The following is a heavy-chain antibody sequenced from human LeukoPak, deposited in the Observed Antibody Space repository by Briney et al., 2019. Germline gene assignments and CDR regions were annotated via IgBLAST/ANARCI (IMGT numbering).Heavy chain of an antibody. CDR3: AGLSGSYHY. J-gene: IGHJ4*02. D-gene: IGHD1-26*01. Sequence: PSETLSLACSVSGYSISSGYYWGWIRQPPGKGLEWTGSICHSGSAYYNPSLKSRVTISVDTSKNQFSLKLSSVTAADTAVYFCAGLSGSYHYWGQGTLVTVSS. CDR1: GYSISSGYY. V-gene: IGHV4-38-2*01. CDR2: ICHSGSA.